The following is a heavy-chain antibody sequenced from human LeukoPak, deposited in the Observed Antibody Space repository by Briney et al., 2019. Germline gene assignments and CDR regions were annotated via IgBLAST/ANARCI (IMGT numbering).Heavy chain of an antibody. CDR2: ISSSSSTI. Sequence: GGSLRLSCAASGFTFSSYSMNWVRQAPGKGLEWVSYISSSSSTIYYADSVKGRFTISRDNAKNSLYLQMNSLRAEDTAVYYCARGPDTIFGVGLLDYWGQGTLVTVSS. J-gene: IGHJ4*02. CDR3: ARGPDTIFGVGLLDY. V-gene: IGHV3-48*01. CDR1: GFTFSSYS. D-gene: IGHD3-3*01.